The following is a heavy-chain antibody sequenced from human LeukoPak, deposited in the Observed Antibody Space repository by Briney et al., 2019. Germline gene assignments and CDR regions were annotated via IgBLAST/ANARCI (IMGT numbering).Heavy chain of an antibody. D-gene: IGHD3-3*01. CDR3: ASRQYYDFWSGTGQDAFDI. CDR2: IKQEGSEK. CDR1: GFTFSGYW. V-gene: IGHV3-7*01. J-gene: IGHJ3*02. Sequence: GGPLRLSCAASGFTFSGYWMSWVRKAPGKGLGWGANIKQEGSEKYYVDSVKGRFTISRDNAKNSLYLQMNSLRAEDTAVYYCASRQYYDFWSGTGQDAFDIWGQGTMVTVSS.